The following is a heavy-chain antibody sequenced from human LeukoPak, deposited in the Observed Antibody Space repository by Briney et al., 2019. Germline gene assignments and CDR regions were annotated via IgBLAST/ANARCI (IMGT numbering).Heavy chain of an antibody. V-gene: IGHV5-51*01. CDR2: IYPGDSDT. D-gene: IGHD5-24*01. CDR1: GYSFTTYW. CDR3: ARVEMATIAWFDP. Sequence: GESLKISCKGSGYSFTTYWIAWVRQMPGKGLEWMGIIYPGDSDTRYSPSFQGQVTISADKSISTAYLQWSSLKASDTAMYYCARVEMATIAWFDPWGQGTLVTVSS. J-gene: IGHJ5*02.